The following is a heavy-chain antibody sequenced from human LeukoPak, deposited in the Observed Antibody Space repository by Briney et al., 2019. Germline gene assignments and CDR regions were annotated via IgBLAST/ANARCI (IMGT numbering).Heavy chain of an antibody. CDR3: ARLITIFGVVKGPFDI. Sequence: GESLKISCKGSGYSFTNYWIGWVRQMPGKGLDWMGIIYPGDSDTRYSTSFQGQVTMSADKSISTAHLQWSSLKASDTAMYYCARLITIFGVVKGPFDIWGQGTMVTVSS. CDR1: GYSFTNYW. D-gene: IGHD3-3*01. J-gene: IGHJ3*02. CDR2: IYPGDSDT. V-gene: IGHV5-51*01.